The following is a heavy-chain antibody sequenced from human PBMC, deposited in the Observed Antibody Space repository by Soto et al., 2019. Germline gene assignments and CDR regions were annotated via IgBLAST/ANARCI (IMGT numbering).Heavy chain of an antibody. V-gene: IGHV3-30*18. CDR1: GFTFSSYG. D-gene: IGHD2-2*01. Sequence: ESGGGVVQPGRSLRLSCAASGFTFSSYGMHWVRQAPGKGLEWVAVISYDGSNKYYADSVKGRFTISRDNSKNTLYLQMNSLRAEDTAVYYCAKDLVSSTTYNWFDPWGQGTLVTVSS. CDR2: ISYDGSNK. CDR3: AKDLVSSTTYNWFDP. J-gene: IGHJ5*02.